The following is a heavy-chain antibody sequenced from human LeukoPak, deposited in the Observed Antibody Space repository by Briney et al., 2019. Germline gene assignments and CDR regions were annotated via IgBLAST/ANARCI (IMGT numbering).Heavy chain of an antibody. D-gene: IGHD4-17*01. CDR1: GFTISSYY. V-gene: IGHV4-59*01. CDR2: IYCSGST. J-gene: IGHJ4*02. Sequence: WGTLRLSCAASGFTISSYYMSWIRQAPGKGLEWVGDIYCSGSTNYNDSVKSRVTISIDTSKNQLYLKLNSVTAADTAVYYCARDEVYGDRRFDYWGQGTLVTVFS. CDR3: ARDEVYGDRRFDY.